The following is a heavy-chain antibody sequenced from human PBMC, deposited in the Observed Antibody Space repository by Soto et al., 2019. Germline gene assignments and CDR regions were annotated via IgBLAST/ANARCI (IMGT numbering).Heavy chain of an antibody. CDR3: ARGHRIVGAAHFDY. CDR2: INHCGST. CDR1: GGSFSGYY. J-gene: IGHJ4*02. Sequence: QVQLQQWGAGLLKPSETLSLTCAVYGGSFSGYYWSWIRQPPGKGLEWIGEINHCGSTNYNPSLKSRVTITVDKSKNQFSLKLSSVTAADTAVYYCARGHRIVGAAHFDYWGQGTLVTVSS. V-gene: IGHV4-34*01. D-gene: IGHD1-26*01.